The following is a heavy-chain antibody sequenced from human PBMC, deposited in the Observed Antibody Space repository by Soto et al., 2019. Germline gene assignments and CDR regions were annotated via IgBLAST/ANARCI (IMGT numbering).Heavy chain of an antibody. CDR2: IIPIFGTA. J-gene: IGHJ6*02. D-gene: IGHD4-4*01. V-gene: IGHV1-69*13. Sequence: VASVKVSCKASGGTFSSYAISWARQAPGQGLEWMGGIIPIFGTANYAQKFQGRVTITADESTSTAYMELSSLRSEDTAVYYCARKLYSKYEDPVNYYYYGMDVWGQGTTVTVSS. CDR1: GGTFSSYA. CDR3: ARKLYSKYEDPVNYYYYGMDV.